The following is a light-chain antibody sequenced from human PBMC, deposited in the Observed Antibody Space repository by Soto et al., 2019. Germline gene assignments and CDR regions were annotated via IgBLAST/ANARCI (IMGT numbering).Light chain of an antibody. CDR1: SSDVGGYNY. Sequence: QSALTQPASVSGSPGQSITISCTGTSSDVGGYNYVSWCQQHPGKAPKLMIYDVSNRPSGDSNRFSGSKSGNTASLTISGLQAEDEADYYCSSYTSSSPHVVFGGGTQLTVL. V-gene: IGLV2-14*01. CDR2: DVS. J-gene: IGLJ2*01. CDR3: SSYTSSSPHVV.